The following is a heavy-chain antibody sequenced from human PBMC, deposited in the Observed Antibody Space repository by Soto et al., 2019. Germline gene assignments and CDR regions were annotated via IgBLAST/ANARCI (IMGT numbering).Heavy chain of an antibody. Sequence: EVQLLESGGGLVQPGGSLRLSCAASGFTFSSYAMNWVRQAPGKGLEWVSAIGGGGFNTYYADSVKGRFTISRDNSKKTLYLQMNSLRAEDTAVYYCAKDWGWEYLDYWGQGTLVTVSS. CDR2: IGGGGFNT. CDR3: AKDWGWEYLDY. D-gene: IGHD7-27*01. CDR1: GFTFSSYA. J-gene: IGHJ4*02. V-gene: IGHV3-23*01.